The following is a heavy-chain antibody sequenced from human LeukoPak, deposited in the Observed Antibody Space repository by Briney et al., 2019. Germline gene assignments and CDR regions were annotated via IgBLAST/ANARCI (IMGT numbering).Heavy chain of an antibody. Sequence: PGGSLRLSCAASGFTFSSYGMHGVRQAPGKGLEGVAFIRYDGSNKYYADSVKGRFTIYRDNSKNMLYLQMNSLRAEDPAVYYCAKEGTVGVVFDYWGQGTLVTVSS. V-gene: IGHV3-30*02. J-gene: IGHJ4*02. CDR1: GFTFSSYG. CDR3: AKEGTVGVVFDY. D-gene: IGHD1-26*01. CDR2: IRYDGSNK.